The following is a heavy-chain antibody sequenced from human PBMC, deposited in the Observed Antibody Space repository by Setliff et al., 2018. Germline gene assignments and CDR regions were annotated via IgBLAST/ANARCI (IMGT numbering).Heavy chain of an antibody. CDR2: ISGSGGST. CDR3: ARGGDYCGGECYIPPPDSY. V-gene: IGHV3-23*01. CDR1: GFTFSNYA. D-gene: IGHD2-21*01. J-gene: IGHJ4*02. Sequence: GGSLRLSCAASGFTFSNYAMGWVRQAPGKGLEWVSAISGSGGSTYYADSVKGRFTISRDISKNTLYLQMNSLRPEDTAVYYCARGGDYCGGECYIPPPDSYWGQGTLVTVSS.